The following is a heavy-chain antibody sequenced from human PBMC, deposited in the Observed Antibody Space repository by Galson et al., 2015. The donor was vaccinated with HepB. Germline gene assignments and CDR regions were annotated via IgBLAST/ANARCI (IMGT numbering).Heavy chain of an antibody. CDR3: ARDRRYSNYLTYGMDV. D-gene: IGHD4-11*01. CDR2: IYSGGSA. J-gene: IGHJ6*02. V-gene: IGHV3-53*01. Sequence: SLRLSCAASGFTVSSNYMSWVRQAPGKGLEWVSVIYSGGSAYYADSVKGRFTISRDNSKNTLYLQMNSLRAEDTAVYYCARDRRYSNYLTYGMDVWGQGTTVTVSS. CDR1: GFTVSSNY.